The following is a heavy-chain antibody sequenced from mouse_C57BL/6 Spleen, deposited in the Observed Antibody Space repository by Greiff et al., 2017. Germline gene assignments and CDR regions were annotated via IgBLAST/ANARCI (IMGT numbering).Heavy chain of an antibody. J-gene: IGHJ4*01. V-gene: IGHV5-16*01. D-gene: IGHD1-2*01. CDR3: ARAAGRAMDY. Sequence: EVQLVESEGGLVQPGSSMKLSCTASGFTFSDYYMAWVRQVPEKGLEWVANINYDGSSTYYLDSLKSRFIISRDNAKNILYLQMSSLKSEDTATYYCARAAGRAMDYWGQGTSVTVSS. CDR1: GFTFSDYY. CDR2: INYDGSST.